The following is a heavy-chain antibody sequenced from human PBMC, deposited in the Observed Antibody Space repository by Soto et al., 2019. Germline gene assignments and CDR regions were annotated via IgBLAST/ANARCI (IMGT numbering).Heavy chain of an antibody. CDR2: IWYDGSNK. J-gene: IGHJ4*02. Sequence: GGSLRLSCAASGFTFSSYGMHWVRQAPGKGLEWVAVIWYDGSNKYYADSVKGRFTISRDNSKNTLYLQMNSLRAEDTAVYYCARESPTTRITGIPYFDYWGQGTLVTVSS. V-gene: IGHV3-33*01. CDR1: GFTFSSYG. CDR3: ARESPTTRITGIPYFDY. D-gene: IGHD1-20*01.